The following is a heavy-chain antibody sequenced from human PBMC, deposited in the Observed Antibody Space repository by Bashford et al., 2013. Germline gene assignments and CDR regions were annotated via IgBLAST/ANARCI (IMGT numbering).Heavy chain of an antibody. CDR3: ASERQFRLGSLDY. CDR2: MNPNSGNT. Sequence: ASVKVSCKASGYTFISSDINWVRQAAGQGLEWMGWMNPNSGNTKYSQKFQGRVTITRDTSASTAYMELSSLRSEDTAVYYCASERQFRLGSLDYWGQGTLVTVSS. J-gene: IGHJ4*02. V-gene: IGHV1-8*01. D-gene: IGHD1-1*01. CDR1: GYTFISSD.